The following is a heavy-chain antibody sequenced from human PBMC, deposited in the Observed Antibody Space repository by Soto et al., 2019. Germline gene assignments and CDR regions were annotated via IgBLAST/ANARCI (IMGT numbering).Heavy chain of an antibody. J-gene: IGHJ4*02. CDR1: GYTFTSYG. CDR3: ARDLSTQWRTTTNYYFDY. Sequence: QVQLVQSGAEVKKPGASVKVSCKASGYTFTSYGISWVRQAPGQGLEWMGWISAYNGNTNYAQKLQGRVTMTTDTSTSTAYMELRSLRSDDTAVYYCARDLSTQWRTTTNYYFDYWGQGTLVTVSS. CDR2: ISAYNGNT. D-gene: IGHD6-19*01. V-gene: IGHV1-18*01.